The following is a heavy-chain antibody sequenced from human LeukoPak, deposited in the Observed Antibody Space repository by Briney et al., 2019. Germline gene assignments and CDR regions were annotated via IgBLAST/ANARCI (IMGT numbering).Heavy chain of an antibody. CDR1: GFTFSSYG. CDR2: ISYDGSNK. D-gene: IGHD2-15*01. CDR3: AKGGRARTPSCFDY. J-gene: IGHJ4*02. V-gene: IGHV3-30*18. Sequence: PGGSLRLSCAASGFTFSSYGMHWVRQAPGKGLEWVAVISYDGSNKYYADSVKGRFTISRDNSKNTLYLQMNSLRAEDTAVYYCAKGGRARTPSCFDYWGQGTLVTVSS.